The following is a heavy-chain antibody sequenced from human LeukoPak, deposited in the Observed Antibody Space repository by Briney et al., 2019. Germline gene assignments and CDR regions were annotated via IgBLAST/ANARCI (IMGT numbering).Heavy chain of an antibody. V-gene: IGHV1-24*01. CDR1: EYTLTELS. J-gene: IGHJ6*02. CDR2: FDPEDGET. CDR3: ATYGGNSAYYYYGMDV. Sequence: GASVKVSCKVSEYTLTELSMHWVRQAPGKGLEWMGGFDPEDGETIYAQKFQGRVTMTEDTSTDTAYMELSSLRSEDTAVYYCATYGGNSAYYYYGMDVWGQGTTVTVSS. D-gene: IGHD4-23*01.